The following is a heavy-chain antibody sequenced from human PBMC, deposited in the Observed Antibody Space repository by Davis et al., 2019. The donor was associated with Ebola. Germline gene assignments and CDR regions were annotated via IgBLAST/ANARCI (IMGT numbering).Heavy chain of an antibody. CDR1: GYTFTSYG. Sequence: AASVKVSCKASGYTFTSYGISWVRQAPGQGLEWMGWISAYNGNTNYAQKFQGRVTMTRDTSTSTVYMELSSLRSEDTAVYYCARGITMVRAYNWFDPWGQGTLVTVSS. J-gene: IGHJ5*02. V-gene: IGHV1-18*01. CDR2: ISAYNGNT. D-gene: IGHD3-10*01. CDR3: ARGITMVRAYNWFDP.